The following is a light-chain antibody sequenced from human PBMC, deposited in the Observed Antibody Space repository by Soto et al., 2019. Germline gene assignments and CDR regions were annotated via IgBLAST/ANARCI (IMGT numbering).Light chain of an antibody. CDR1: SSNIGSNY. Sequence: QSVLTQPPSASGTPGQRVTISCSGSSSNIGSNYVSWYQHLPGAAPKLLIYRSDQRPSGVPDRFSGSKSGTSASLAISGLRSEDEADYFCAVRDDSRSGNWVFGGGTQLTVL. CDR2: RSD. J-gene: IGLJ3*02. CDR3: AVRDDSRSGNWV. V-gene: IGLV1-47*01.